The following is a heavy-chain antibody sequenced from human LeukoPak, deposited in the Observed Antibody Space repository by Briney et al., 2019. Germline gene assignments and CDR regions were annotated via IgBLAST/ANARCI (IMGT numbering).Heavy chain of an antibody. CDR3: ARNSGSS. D-gene: IGHD3-10*01. CDR2: IYYSGST. J-gene: IGHJ5*02. V-gene: IGHV4-59*01. CDR1: GGSISSYH. Sequence: PSETLSLTCTVSGGSISSYHWSWLRQPPGKGLEWIGYIYYSGSTNYNPSLKSRVTISVDTSKNQFSLKLSSVTAADTAVYYCARNSGSSWGQGTLVTVSS.